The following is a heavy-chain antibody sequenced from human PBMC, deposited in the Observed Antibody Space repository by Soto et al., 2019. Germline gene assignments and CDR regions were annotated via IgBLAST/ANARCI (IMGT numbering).Heavy chain of an antibody. D-gene: IGHD3-9*01. Sequence: KPSETLSLTCTVSGVSITPYFWSWIRQPAGEAPEWLGHIYASGRTTYNPSLKSRVTMFVSQTQVSLRLTSVTAADTAVYYCARHFDVDPSLDHYYFDLWGRGALVTAPQ. CDR2: IYASGRT. V-gene: IGHV4-4*07. J-gene: IGHJ2*01. CDR3: ARHFDVDPSLDHYYFDL. CDR1: GVSITPYF.